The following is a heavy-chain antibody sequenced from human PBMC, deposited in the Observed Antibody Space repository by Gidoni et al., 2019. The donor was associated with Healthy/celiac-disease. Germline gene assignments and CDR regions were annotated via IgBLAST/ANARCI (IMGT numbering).Heavy chain of an antibody. Sequence: EVQLLESGGGLVQPGGSLRLSCSASGFTFSSYAMSWVRQAPGKGLEWVSAISGSGGSTYYADSVKGRFTISRDNSKNTLYLQMNSLRAEDTAVYYCAKDLGGETPKNDAFDIWGQGTMVTVSS. CDR1: GFTFSSYA. CDR3: AKDLGGETPKNDAFDI. D-gene: IGHD3-10*01. J-gene: IGHJ3*02. CDR2: ISGSGGST. V-gene: IGHV3-23*01.